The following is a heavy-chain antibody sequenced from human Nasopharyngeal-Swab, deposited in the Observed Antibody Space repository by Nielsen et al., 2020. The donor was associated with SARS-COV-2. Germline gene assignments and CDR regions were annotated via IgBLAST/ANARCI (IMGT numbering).Heavy chain of an antibody. CDR2: IYYSGST. CDR3: ARAPFYGGNFYFDY. J-gene: IGHJ4*02. V-gene: IGHV4-59*01. Sequence: ESLKISCTVSGGSISSYYWSWIRQPPGKGLEWIGYIYYSGSTKYSPSLKSRVTISVDTSKNQFSLKLNSVTAADTAVYYCARAPFYGGNFYFDYWGQGTLVTVSS. D-gene: IGHD4-23*01. CDR1: GGSISSYY.